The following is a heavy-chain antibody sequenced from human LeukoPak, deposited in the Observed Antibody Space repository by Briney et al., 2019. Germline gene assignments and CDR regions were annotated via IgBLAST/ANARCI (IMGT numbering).Heavy chain of an antibody. J-gene: IGHJ4*02. CDR3: ARDLSGSFALGY. D-gene: IGHD1-26*01. Sequence: GASVKVSCKASGYTFTSYDINWVRQAPGQGLEWMGWINPNSGGTNYAQKFQGRVTMTRDTSISTAYMELSRLRSDDTAVYYCARDLSGSFALGYWGQGTLVTVSS. V-gene: IGHV1-2*02. CDR2: INPNSGGT. CDR1: GYTFTSYD.